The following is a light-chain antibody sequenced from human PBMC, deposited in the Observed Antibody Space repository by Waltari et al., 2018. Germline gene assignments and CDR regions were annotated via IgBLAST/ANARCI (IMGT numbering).Light chain of an antibody. J-gene: IGKJ5*01. CDR1: PSISSY. V-gene: IGKV1-39*01. CDR3: QQSYSTPLVT. CDR2: AAS. Sequence: DIQMTQSPSSLSVSVGDRVTITCRASPSISSYLNWYQQKPGKAPKLLIYAASSVQSVVTSRFSGSGSGTDFTRTISSLQPEDFATYYWQQSYSTPLVTFGQGTRLEIK.